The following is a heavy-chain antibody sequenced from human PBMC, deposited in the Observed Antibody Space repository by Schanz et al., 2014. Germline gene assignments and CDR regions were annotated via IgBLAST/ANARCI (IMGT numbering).Heavy chain of an antibody. CDR2: ISPSGGST. J-gene: IGHJ5*01. CDR3: ARDRPDNPLGGYHSGDFDKGWPGSVGSDS. D-gene: IGHD3-9*01. V-gene: IGHV1-46*01. CDR1: GYSFTSHY. Sequence: GAEVKKPGASVKVSCKASGYSFTSHYIQWVRQAPGQGLEGMGTISPSGGSTSSAQKFQGRLTSTADDRTSTVYMDLTTLSRDDTAIYHCARDRPDNPLGGYHSGDFDKGWPGSVGSDS.